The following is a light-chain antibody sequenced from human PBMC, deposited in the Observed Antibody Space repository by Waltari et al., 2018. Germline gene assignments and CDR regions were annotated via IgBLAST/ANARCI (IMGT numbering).Light chain of an antibody. Sequence: EIVLTQSPATLSLSPGERATLSCRASQSVSSYLAWYQQKPGQAPRLLIYDASNRATGIPARFSGSGSGTDFTLTISSLEPEDCTVYYCQQRSKWPFTFGPGTKVDIK. J-gene: IGKJ3*01. CDR3: QQRSKWPFT. CDR1: QSVSSY. CDR2: DAS. V-gene: IGKV3-11*01.